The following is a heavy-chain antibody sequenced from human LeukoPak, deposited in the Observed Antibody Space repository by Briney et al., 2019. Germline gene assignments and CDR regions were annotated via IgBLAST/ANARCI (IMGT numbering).Heavy chain of an antibody. CDR3: ISGWYSDY. Sequence: ASVKVSCKASGGTFSSHAISWVRQAPGQGLEWMGRINPNSGGTNYAQKFQGRVTMTRDTSVSTAYMELSRLRSDDTAVYYCISGWYSDYWGQGTLVTVSS. CDR1: GGTFSSHA. CDR2: INPNSGGT. V-gene: IGHV1-2*06. J-gene: IGHJ4*02. D-gene: IGHD6-19*01.